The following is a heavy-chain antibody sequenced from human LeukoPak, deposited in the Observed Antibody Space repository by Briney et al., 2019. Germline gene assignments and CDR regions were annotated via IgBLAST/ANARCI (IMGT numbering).Heavy chain of an antibody. CDR1: GGSISSYY. J-gene: IGHJ3*02. CDR3: ARECSSTSCQGAFDI. V-gene: IGHV4-59*01. CDR2: IYYSGST. D-gene: IGHD2-2*01. Sequence: PSETLSLTCTVPGGSISSYYWSWIRQPPGKGLEWIGYIYYSGSTNYNPSLKSRVTISVDTSKNQFSLKLSSVTAADTAVYYCARECSSTSCQGAFDIWGQGTMVTVSS.